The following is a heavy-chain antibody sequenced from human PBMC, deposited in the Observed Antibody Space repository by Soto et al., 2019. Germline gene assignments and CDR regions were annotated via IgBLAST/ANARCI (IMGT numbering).Heavy chain of an antibody. Sequence: PGGSLRLSCAASGFTFSSYSMNWVRQAPGKGLEWVSSISSGSSYIYYADSVKGRFTISRDNAKNSLYLQMNSLRAEDTAVYYCARDALRYFVPFDYWGQGTLVTVSS. V-gene: IGHV3-21*01. CDR3: ARDALRYFVPFDY. CDR1: GFTFSSYS. CDR2: ISSGSSYI. J-gene: IGHJ4*02. D-gene: IGHD3-9*01.